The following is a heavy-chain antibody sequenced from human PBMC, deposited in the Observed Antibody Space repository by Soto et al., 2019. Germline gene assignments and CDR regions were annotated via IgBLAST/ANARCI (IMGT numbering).Heavy chain of an antibody. CDR1: GGSIYTGGFY. CDR2: IYYTGST. J-gene: IGHJ4*02. V-gene: IGHV4-31*03. CDR3: ATYIVTSRTRVDY. Sequence: PSETLSLTCTVSGGSIYTGGFYWSWIRQLPGKGLEWLGYIYYTGSTQYTPSLKSRLTISTDTSDNQFSLRLTSVTAADTAVYYCATYIVTSRTRVDYCGQGPLVTVSS. D-gene: IGHD5-12*01.